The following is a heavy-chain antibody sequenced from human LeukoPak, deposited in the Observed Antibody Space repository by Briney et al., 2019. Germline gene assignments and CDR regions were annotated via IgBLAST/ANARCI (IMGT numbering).Heavy chain of an antibody. CDR1: GGSISSYY. V-gene: IGHV4-59*01. J-gene: IGHJ2*01. D-gene: IGHD2-15*01. CDR3: ATTPFRVVAATTGAWYFDL. CDR2: IYYSGST. Sequence: SETLSLTCTVSGGSISSYYWSWIRQPPGKGLEWIGYIYYSGSTNYNPSLKSRVTISVDTSKNQFSLKLSSVTAADTAVYYCATTPFRVVAATTGAWYFDLWGRGTLVTVSS.